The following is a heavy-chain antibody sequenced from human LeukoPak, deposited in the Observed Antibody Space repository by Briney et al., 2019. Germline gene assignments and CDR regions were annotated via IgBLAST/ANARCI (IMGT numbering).Heavy chain of an antibody. J-gene: IGHJ5*02. CDR1: GFTFDDYA. CDR3: VRYDYVWGSYHP. CDR2: ISWNSGSI. Sequence: GGSLRLSCAASGFTFDDYAMHWVRQAPGKGLEWVSGISWNSGSIGYADSVEGRFTISRDNAKNSLYLQMNSLRAEDTALYYCVRYDYVWGSYHPWGQGTLVTVSS. D-gene: IGHD3-16*02. V-gene: IGHV3-9*01.